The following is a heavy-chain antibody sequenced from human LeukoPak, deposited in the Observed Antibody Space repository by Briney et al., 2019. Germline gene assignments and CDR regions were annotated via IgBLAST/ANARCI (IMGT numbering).Heavy chain of an antibody. CDR1: GFTFSSYA. V-gene: IGHV3-30-3*01. D-gene: IGHD6-19*01. CDR2: ISYDGSNK. Sequence: GRSLRLSCAASGFTFSSYAMHWVRQAPGKGLEWVAVISYDGSNKYYADSVKGRFTISRDDAKNSLYLQMNSLRAEDTAVYYCARDPSRHGYSSGWYDYWGQGTLVTVSS. CDR3: ARDPSRHGYSSGWYDY. J-gene: IGHJ4*02.